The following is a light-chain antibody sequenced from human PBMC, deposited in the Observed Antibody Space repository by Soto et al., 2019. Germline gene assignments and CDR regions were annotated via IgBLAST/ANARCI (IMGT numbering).Light chain of an antibody. CDR1: SSNIGAGYD. CDR3: QSYDSSLSGSKVV. CDR2: GNR. Sequence: QAVVTQPPSVSGAPGQRVTISCTGSSSNIGAGYDVHWYQQLPDTAPKLVIYGNRNRPSGVPDRFSGSKSGTSASLAITGLQAEDEAEYYCQSYDSSLSGSKVVFGGGTKLTVL. V-gene: IGLV1-40*01. J-gene: IGLJ2*01.